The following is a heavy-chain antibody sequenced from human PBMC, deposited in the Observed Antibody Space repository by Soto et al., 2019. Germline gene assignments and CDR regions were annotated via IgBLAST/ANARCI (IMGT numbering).Heavy chain of an antibody. Sequence: PSETLSLTCTVSGGSVSSGSYYWSWIRQPPGKGLEWIGYIYYSGSTNYNPSLKSRVTIPVDTSKNQFSLKLSSVTAADTAVYYCARGLYYDYVWGSYRGYYYGMDVWGQGTTVTVSS. CDR2: IYYSGST. CDR1: GGSVSSGSYY. D-gene: IGHD3-16*02. V-gene: IGHV4-61*01. CDR3: ARGLYYDYVWGSYRGYYYGMDV. J-gene: IGHJ6*02.